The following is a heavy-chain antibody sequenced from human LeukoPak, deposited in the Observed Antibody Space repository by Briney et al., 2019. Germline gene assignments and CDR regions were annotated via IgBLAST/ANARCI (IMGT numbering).Heavy chain of an antibody. CDR1: GGSFSGYY. CDR2: INHSGST. D-gene: IGHD3-10*01. Sequence: KASETLSLTCAVYGGSFSGYYWSWIRQPPGKGLEWIGEINHSGSTNYNSSLKSRDTISVDTSKNQFSLKLSSVTAADTAVYYCARGKGRFGVWSKGTTVTASS. V-gene: IGHV4-34*01. CDR3: ARGKGRFGV. J-gene: IGHJ6*04.